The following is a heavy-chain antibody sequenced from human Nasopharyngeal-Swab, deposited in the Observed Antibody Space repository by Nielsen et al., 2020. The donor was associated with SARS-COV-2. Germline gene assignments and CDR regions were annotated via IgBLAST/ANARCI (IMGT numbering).Heavy chain of an antibody. CDR2: INPSGGST. Sequence: ASVKVSCKASGYTFTSYYMHWVRQAPGQGLEWMGIINPSGGSTSYAQKFQGRVTMTRDTSTSTVYMELSSLRSEDTAVYYCARDLGGSYQYYYGMDVWGQGTTGTVSS. J-gene: IGHJ6*02. D-gene: IGHD1-26*01. CDR3: ARDLGGSYQYYYGMDV. V-gene: IGHV1-46*01. CDR1: GYTFTSYY.